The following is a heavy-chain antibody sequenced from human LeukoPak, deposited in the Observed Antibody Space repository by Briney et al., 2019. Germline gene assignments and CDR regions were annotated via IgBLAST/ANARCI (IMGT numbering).Heavy chain of an antibody. CDR2: IYYTGST. V-gene: IGHV4-31*03. D-gene: IGHD2-15*01. Sequence: SQTLSLTCTVSGGSITSGGYYWSWIRQHPGKGLEWIGNIYYTGSTYYNTSLKSRVTISLDTSKNQFSLMLISVTAADTAVYHCARLHRYCGGASCYPDAFDIWGQGTMVTVSS. CDR1: GGSITSGGYY. CDR3: ARLHRYCGGASCYPDAFDI. J-gene: IGHJ3*02.